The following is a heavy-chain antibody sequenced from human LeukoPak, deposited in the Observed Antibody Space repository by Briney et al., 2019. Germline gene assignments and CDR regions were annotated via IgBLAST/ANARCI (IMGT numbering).Heavy chain of an antibody. CDR2: IYYSGST. V-gene: IGHV4-59*08. D-gene: IGHD3-16*02. CDR3: ASLTPMITFGGVIVGPPGYFDY. Sequence: PSETLSLTCTVSGGSISSYYWSWIRQPPGKGLEWIGYIYYSGSTNYNPSLKSRVTISVDTSKNQFSLKLSSVTAADTAVYYCASLTPMITFGGVIVGPPGYFDYWGQGTLVTVSS. CDR1: GGSISSYY. J-gene: IGHJ4*02.